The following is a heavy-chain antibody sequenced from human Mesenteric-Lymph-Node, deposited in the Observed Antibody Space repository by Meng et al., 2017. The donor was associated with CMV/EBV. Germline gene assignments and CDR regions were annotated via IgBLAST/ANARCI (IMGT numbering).Heavy chain of an antibody. CDR2: IHHSGST. CDR1: GGSISSSRYY. CDR3: ARRYYGDYYFDY. V-gene: IGHV4-39*01. J-gene: IGHJ4*02. D-gene: IGHD4-17*01. Sequence: VSGGSISSSRYYWGWIRQPPGKGLEWIGSIHHSGSTYYSPSLKSRVTISVDTSKNQFSLKLSSVTAADTAVYYCARRYYGDYYFDYWGQGTLVTVSS.